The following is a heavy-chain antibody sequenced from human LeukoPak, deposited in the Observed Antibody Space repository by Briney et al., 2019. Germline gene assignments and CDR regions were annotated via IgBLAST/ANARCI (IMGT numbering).Heavy chain of an antibody. D-gene: IGHD5-24*01. V-gene: IGHV3-23*01. CDR2: IGGGGGNS. CDR3: ARERDGRFFDY. J-gene: IGHJ4*02. Sequence: GGSLRLSCIASGITFSSYAMTWVRQAPGKGLEWVSAIGGGGGNSYYADSVRGRFTISRDNSKNSLHLQMNTLRAEDTALYYCARERDGRFFDYWGQGTLVTVSS. CDR1: GITFSSYA.